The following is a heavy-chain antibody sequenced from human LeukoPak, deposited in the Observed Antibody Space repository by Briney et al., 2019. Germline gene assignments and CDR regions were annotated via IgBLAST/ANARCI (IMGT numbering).Heavy chain of an antibody. CDR2: GFYSGSS. V-gene: IGHV4-39*01. D-gene: IGHD4-17*01. J-gene: IGHJ4*02. Sequence: PSETLSLTCTFSGCSISGSSYYWACIRQSPGKGLEWVGSGFYSGSSYYNPSLKSRLTIPVDTAKNQFSLDLRSETAADTGAYYCARLRGAMTPVTSDFDYWGQGILVTVSS. CDR3: ARLRGAMTPVTSDFDY. CDR1: GCSISGSSYY.